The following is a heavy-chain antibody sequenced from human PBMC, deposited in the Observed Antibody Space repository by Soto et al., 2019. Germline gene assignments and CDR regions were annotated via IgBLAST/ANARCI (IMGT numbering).Heavy chain of an antibody. V-gene: IGHV4-59*01. CDR3: ARGDAMVPRAVVY. Sequence: QVQLQESGPGLVKPSETLYLTCTVSGGAISSYYWSWIRQPPGKGLEWIGHVYYSGSTDYNPSLRSRVTISLDASKSQFSLKLTSVTAADMAVYYGARGDAMVPRAVVYWGQGALVTVSS. CDR1: GGAISSYY. CDR2: VYYSGST. D-gene: IGHD2-2*01. J-gene: IGHJ4*02.